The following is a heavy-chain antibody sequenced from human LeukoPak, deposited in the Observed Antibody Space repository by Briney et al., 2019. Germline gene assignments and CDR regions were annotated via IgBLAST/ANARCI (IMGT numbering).Heavy chain of an antibody. CDR3: ARAQEGYCSSTSCPNYYYGMDV. CDR2: INWDGGST. V-gene: IGHV3-20*01. CDR1: GFTFDDYG. J-gene: IGHJ6*02. D-gene: IGHD2-2*01. Sequence: GGSLRLSCAASGFTFDDYGMSWVRQAPGKGLEWVSGINWDGGSTGYADSVKGRFTISRDNAKNSLYLQMNSLRAEDTALYLCARAQEGYCSSTSCPNYYYGMDVWGQGTTVTVSS.